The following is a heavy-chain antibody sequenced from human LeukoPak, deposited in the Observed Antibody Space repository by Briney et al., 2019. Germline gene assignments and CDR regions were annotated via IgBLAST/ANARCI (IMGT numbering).Heavy chain of an antibody. CDR2: INPNSGGT. J-gene: IGHJ6*02. CDR3: ARAFSTTIFGVVIGYYYGMDV. D-gene: IGHD3-3*01. V-gene: IGHV1-2*06. CDR1: GYTFTGYY. Sequence: ASVKVSCKASGYTFTGYYMHWVRQAPGQGLEWMGRINPNSGGTNYAQKFQGRVTMTRDTSISTAYMELSRLRSDDTAVYYCARAFSTTIFGVVIGYYYGMDVWGQGTTVTVSS.